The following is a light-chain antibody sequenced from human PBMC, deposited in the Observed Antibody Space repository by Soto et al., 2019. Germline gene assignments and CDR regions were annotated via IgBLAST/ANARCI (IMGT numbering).Light chain of an antibody. CDR2: EVS. CDR1: STDVGGYNY. Sequence: QSVLTQPASVAGSPGQSITISCTGTSTDVGGYNYVSWYQQPPGKAPKLMIYEVSNRPSGVSNRFSGSKSGNTASLSISGLQAEDEADYYCSSYTNTDTWVFGGGTQLTVL. J-gene: IGLJ3*02. CDR3: SSYTNTDTWV. V-gene: IGLV2-14*01.